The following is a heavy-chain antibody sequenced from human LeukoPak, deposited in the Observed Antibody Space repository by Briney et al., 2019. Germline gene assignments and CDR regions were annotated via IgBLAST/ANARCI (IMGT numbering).Heavy chain of an antibody. CDR1: GYTFTGYF. D-gene: IGHD6-6*01. CDR3: ARRGAEYTTSSYGWFDP. V-gene: IGHV1-2*02. CDR2: INPNSGGT. J-gene: IGHJ5*02. Sequence: ASVKDSCKSSGYTFTGYFIHWVRQAPGQGLEWMGWINPNSGGTNYAQNFQGRVTMTRDTSISTTYMELTRLTSDDTAVYYCARRGAEYTTSSYGWFDPWGQGTLVTVSS.